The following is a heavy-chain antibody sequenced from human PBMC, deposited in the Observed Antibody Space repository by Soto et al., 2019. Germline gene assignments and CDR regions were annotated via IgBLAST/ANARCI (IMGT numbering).Heavy chain of an antibody. CDR3: ARARSDGTWYRYYFDQ. CDR2: IYSSGIT. Sequence: QVQLQESGPGLVKPSQTLSLTCNVTGGSMSRGDYYWSWIRQPPGKGLEWIGYIYSSGITYYNPSLKSRLTISVDTSKNQFSLSLGSVTAADTAVYYCARARSDGTWYRYYFDQWGQGTLVTVSS. J-gene: IGHJ4*02. CDR1: GGSMSRGDYY. D-gene: IGHD6-13*01. V-gene: IGHV4-30-4*01.